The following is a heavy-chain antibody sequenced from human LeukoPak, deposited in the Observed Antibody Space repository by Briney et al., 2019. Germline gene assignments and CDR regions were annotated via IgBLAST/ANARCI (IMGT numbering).Heavy chain of an antibody. CDR2: IYPGDSDT. Sequence: GESLKISCKGSGYSFTSYWIGWVRQMPGKGLEWMGIIYPGDSDTRYSPSFQGQVTISADKSISTAYLQWSSLKASDTAMYYCARLLGSTDHDYGDPYYYYMDVWGKGTTVTISS. CDR3: ARLLGSTDHDYGDPYYYYMDV. J-gene: IGHJ6*03. V-gene: IGHV5-51*01. D-gene: IGHD4-17*01. CDR1: GYSFTSYW.